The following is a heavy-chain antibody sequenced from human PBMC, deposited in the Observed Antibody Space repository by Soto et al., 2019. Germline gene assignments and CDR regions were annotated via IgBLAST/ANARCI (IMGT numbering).Heavy chain of an antibody. J-gene: IGHJ4*02. CDR2: IYSGGST. Sequence: PGGSLRLSCAASGFTVSSNYMSWVRQAPGKGPEWVSVIYSGGSTYYADSVKGRFTISRDNSKNALYLQMNSLRAEDTAVYYCARLLREWSGYYVYYFDYWGQGTLVTVSS. V-gene: IGHV3-66*04. CDR1: GFTVSSNY. D-gene: IGHD3-3*01. CDR3: ARLLREWSGYYVYYFDY.